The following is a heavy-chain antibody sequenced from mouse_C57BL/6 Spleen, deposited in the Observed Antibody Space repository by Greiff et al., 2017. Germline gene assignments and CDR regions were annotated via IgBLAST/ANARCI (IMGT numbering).Heavy chain of an antibody. V-gene: IGHV1-72*01. CDR2: IDPNRGGT. CDR3: ARRGKYDHDDAMDY. D-gene: IGHD2-4*01. Sequence: QVQLQQSGAELVKPGASVKLSCKASGYTFTSYWMHWVKQRPGRGLEWIGRIDPNRGGTKYNEKFKSKATLTVDKPSSTAYMQLSSLTSEDSAVYYCARRGKYDHDDAMDYWGQGTSVTVSS. J-gene: IGHJ4*01. CDR1: GYTFTSYW.